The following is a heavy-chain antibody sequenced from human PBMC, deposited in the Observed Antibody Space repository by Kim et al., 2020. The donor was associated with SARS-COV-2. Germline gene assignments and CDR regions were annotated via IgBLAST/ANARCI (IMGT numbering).Heavy chain of an antibody. CDR2: TIEGGGGT. Sequence: GGSLRLSCAASGFTFSKYALTWVRQAPGKGLEWVSTTIEGGGGTHYADSVKGRFTISRDNSKNTLYLQMSSLRVEDTAVYYCAKHHVTWQVAVDWFDSWGQGTLVTVSS. J-gene: IGHJ5*01. V-gene: IGHV3-23*01. CDR3: AKHHVTWQVAVDWFDS. CDR1: GFTFSKYA. D-gene: IGHD2-15*01.